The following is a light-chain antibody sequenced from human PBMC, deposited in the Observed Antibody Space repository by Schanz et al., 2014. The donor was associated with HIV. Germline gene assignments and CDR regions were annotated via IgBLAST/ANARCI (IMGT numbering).Light chain of an antibody. CDR2: GAS. V-gene: IGKV3-20*01. CDR1: QSVSTSY. J-gene: IGKJ4*01. CDR3: QQYNDWPLT. Sequence: EIVMTQSPVTLSVSPGERATLSCRASQSVSTSYLAWYQQKPGQAPRLLIYGASSRATGIPDRFSGSGSGTDFTLTISRLEPEDFAVYYCQQYNDWPLTFGGGTKVEIK.